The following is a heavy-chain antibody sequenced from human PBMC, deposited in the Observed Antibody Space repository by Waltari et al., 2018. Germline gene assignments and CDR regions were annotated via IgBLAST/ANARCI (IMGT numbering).Heavy chain of an antibody. CDR1: GGSFSGYY. V-gene: IGHV4-34*01. CDR2: INHSGST. D-gene: IGHD2-2*02. CDR3: ARTLGVVVPAAIWGAYYYYMDV. Sequence: QVQLQQWGAGLLKPSETLSLTCAVYGGSFSGYYWSWIRQPPGKGLEWIGEINHSGSTNYNPSLKSRVTISVDTSKNQFSLKLSSVTAADTAVYYCARTLGVVVPAAIWGAYYYYMDVWGKGTTVTISS. J-gene: IGHJ6*03.